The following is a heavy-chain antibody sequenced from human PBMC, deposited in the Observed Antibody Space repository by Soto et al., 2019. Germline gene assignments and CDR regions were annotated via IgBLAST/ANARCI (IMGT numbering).Heavy chain of an antibody. CDR3: ARGPKENSGTTTFDI. Sequence: QVQLVQSGAEVKKPGSSVKVSCKASGGTFSRHTISWVRQAPGQGLEWMGGIVPMFGSTNYAQKFQGRVTISADESTSTAYMELSSLRSEDTAVFYCARGPKENSGTTTFDIWGQGTMVTVSS. D-gene: IGHD1-26*01. J-gene: IGHJ3*02. CDR2: IVPMFGST. CDR1: GGTFSRHT. V-gene: IGHV1-69*01.